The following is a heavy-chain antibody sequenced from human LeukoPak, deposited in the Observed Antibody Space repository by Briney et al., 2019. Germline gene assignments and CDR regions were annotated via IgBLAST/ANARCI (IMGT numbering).Heavy chain of an antibody. V-gene: IGHV3-53*01. CDR3: AKRVGRITLFEH. CDR2: LYSGGTT. D-gene: IGHD1-14*01. J-gene: IGHJ4*02. Sequence: PGWSLRLSCAVSGFSVSSNYVSWVRQAPGKGLEWVSALYSGGTTYYADSVKGRFTISVDNSKNTLFLEMNSLRVEDTAVYYCAKRVGRITLFEHWGQGTLVTVSS. CDR1: GFSVSSNY.